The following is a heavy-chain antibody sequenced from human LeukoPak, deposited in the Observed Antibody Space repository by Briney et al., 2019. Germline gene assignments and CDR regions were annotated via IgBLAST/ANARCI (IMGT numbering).Heavy chain of an antibody. J-gene: IGHJ6*03. CDR2: VSDDGNKK. Sequence: PGGSLRLSCAASGFTFGSFPMHWVRQAPGKGLEWVAVVSDDGNKKFDADFVKGRFTISRDNSKNTLYLQMNSLRREDTAVYYCARGQLLLEGYFYYMDVWGEGTTVTVSS. CDR3: ARGQLLLEGYFYYMDV. D-gene: IGHD2-2*01. V-gene: IGHV3-30*16. CDR1: GFTFGSFP.